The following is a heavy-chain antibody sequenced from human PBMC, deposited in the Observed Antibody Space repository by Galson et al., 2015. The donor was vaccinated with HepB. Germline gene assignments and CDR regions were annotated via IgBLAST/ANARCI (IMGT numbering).Heavy chain of an antibody. Sequence: SVKVSCKASGGTFSSYAISWVRQAPGQGLEWMGVIIPIFGTANYAQKFQGRVTITADESTSTAYMELSSLRSEDTAVYYCASLIAARRGGGNVYYYYGMDVWGQGTTVTVSS. CDR2: IIPIFGTA. CDR1: GGTFSSYA. D-gene: IGHD6-6*01. CDR3: ASLIAARRGGGNVYYYYGMDV. V-gene: IGHV1-69*13. J-gene: IGHJ6*02.